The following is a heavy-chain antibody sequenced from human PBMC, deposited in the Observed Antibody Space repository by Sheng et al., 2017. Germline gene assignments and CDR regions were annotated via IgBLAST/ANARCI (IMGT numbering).Heavy chain of an antibody. D-gene: IGHD3-22*01. CDR2: ISYDGSNK. CDR1: GFTFSSYA. V-gene: IGHV3-30*04. CDR3: ASEFITMIVADIDY. J-gene: IGHJ4*02. Sequence: QVQLVESGGGVVQPGRSLRLSCAASGFTFSSYAMHWVRQAPGKGLEWVAVISYDGSNKYYADSVKGRFTISRDNSKNTLYLQMNSLRAEDTAVYYCASEFITMIVADIDYWGQGTLVTVSS.